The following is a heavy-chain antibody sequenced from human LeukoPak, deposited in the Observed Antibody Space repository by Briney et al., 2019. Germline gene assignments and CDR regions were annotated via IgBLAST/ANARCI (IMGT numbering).Heavy chain of an antibody. V-gene: IGHV1-2*02. CDR1: GYTFTGCY. CDR3: ARVKETTYYDYVWGRNDAFDI. Sequence: GASVKVSCKASGYTFTGCYMHWVRQAPGQGLEWMGWINPNSGGTNYAQKFQGRVTMTRDTSISTAYMELSRLRSDDTAVYYCARVKETTYYDYVWGRNDAFDIWGQGTMVTVSS. J-gene: IGHJ3*02. CDR2: INPNSGGT. D-gene: IGHD3-16*01.